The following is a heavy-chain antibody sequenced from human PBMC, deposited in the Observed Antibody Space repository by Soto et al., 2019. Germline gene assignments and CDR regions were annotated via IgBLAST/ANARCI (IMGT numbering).Heavy chain of an antibody. D-gene: IGHD2-15*01. CDR2: ITPFNGNT. CDR1: GYTFTYRY. CDR3: ASIGYCSGGSCYGRNAFDI. V-gene: IGHV1-45*02. J-gene: IGHJ3*02. Sequence: SVKVSCKASGYTFTYRYLHWVRQAPGQALEWMGWITPFNGNTNYAQKFQDRVTITRDRSMSTAYMELSSLRSEDTAMYYCASIGYCSGGSCYGRNAFDIWGQGTMVTVSS.